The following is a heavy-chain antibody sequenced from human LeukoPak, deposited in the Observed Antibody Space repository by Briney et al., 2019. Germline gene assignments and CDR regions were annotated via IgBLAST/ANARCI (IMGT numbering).Heavy chain of an antibody. CDR3: ARVVGYYYYMDV. J-gene: IGHJ6*03. V-gene: IGHV3-21*01. CDR2: ISVTSSYI. CDR1: GFTVSSYT. Sequence: PGGSLGLSCAGSGFTVSSYTINWVRQAPGKGLEWVSSISVTSSYIYYADSVKGRFTISRDNAKNSLYLQMNRLRAEDTAVYYCARVVGYYYYMDVWGKGTTVTVSS. D-gene: IGHD1-26*01.